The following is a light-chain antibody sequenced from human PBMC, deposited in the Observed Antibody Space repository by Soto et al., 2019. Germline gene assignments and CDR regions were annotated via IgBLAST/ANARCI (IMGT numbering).Light chain of an antibody. J-gene: IGKJ4*01. CDR1: QSVSSY. CDR2: DAS. CDR3: QQRSNWPPLT. V-gene: IGKV3-11*01. Sequence: ESVLTQSRSTVSLSPVERATLSCRASQSVSSYLAWYQQKPGQAPRLLIYDASNRATGIPARFSGSGSGTDFTLTISSLEPEDFAVYYRQQRSNWPPLTFGGGTKVDTK.